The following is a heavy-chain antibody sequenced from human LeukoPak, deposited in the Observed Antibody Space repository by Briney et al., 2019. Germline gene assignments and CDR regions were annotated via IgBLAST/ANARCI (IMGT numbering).Heavy chain of an antibody. J-gene: IGHJ4*02. CDR3: ARGKYTSFDN. V-gene: IGHV6-1*01. CDR1: GDSIFTNNVA. Sequence: SQTLSLTCAISGDSIFTNNVAWNWIRQSPSRGLEWLGRTYYRSKWSFDYAVSVKSRITINADTSKNQFSLQLSSVAPEDTAVYYCARGKYTSFDNWGQGTLVTVSS. CDR2: TYYRSKWSF. D-gene: IGHD6-6*01.